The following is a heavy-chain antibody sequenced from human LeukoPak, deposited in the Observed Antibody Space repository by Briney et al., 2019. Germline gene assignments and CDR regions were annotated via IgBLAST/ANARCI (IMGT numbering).Heavy chain of an antibody. V-gene: IGHV3-74*01. CDR2: INTDGRTT. J-gene: IGHJ4*02. Sequence: GGSLRLSCAASGFSFSSYWMNWVRQAPGKGLVWVAHINTDGRTTTYADSVKGRFTVARDNAKNTLYLEMNRLRAEDTAVYSCARDNTYMFDYWGQGTQVTVSS. CDR1: GFSFSSYW. D-gene: IGHD2-2*02. CDR3: ARDNTYMFDY.